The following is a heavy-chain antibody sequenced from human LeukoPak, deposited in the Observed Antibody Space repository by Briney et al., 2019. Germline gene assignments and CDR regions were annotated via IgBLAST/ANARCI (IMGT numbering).Heavy chain of an antibody. V-gene: IGHV4-31*03. CDR1: GGSISSGGYY. CDR3: AREPYGSGNNWFDP. J-gene: IGHJ5*02. Sequence: PSETLSLTCTVSGGSISSGGYYWSWIRQHPGKGLEWIGYIYYSGSTYYNPSLKSRVTISVDTSKNQFSLKLSSVTAADTAVYYCAREPYGSGNNWFDPWGQGTQVTVSS. CDR2: IYYSGST. D-gene: IGHD3-10*01.